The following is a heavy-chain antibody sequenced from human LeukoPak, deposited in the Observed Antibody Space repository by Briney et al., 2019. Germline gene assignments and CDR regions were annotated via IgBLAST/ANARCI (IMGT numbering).Heavy chain of an antibody. Sequence: PSETLSLTCTVSGGSISSYYWSWIRQPPGKGLEWIGRIYTSGSTNYNPSLKSRVTMSVDTSKNQFSLKLSFVTAADTAVYYCARDEASSGTIFDYWGQGTLVTVSS. V-gene: IGHV4-4*07. J-gene: IGHJ4*02. D-gene: IGHD6-19*01. CDR3: ARDEASSGTIFDY. CDR1: GGSISSYY. CDR2: IYTSGST.